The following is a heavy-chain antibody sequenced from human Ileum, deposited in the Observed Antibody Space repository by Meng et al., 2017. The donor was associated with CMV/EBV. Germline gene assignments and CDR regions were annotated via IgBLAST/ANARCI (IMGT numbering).Heavy chain of an antibody. CDR3: ARDSSYYDFWSGYLGALDV. V-gene: IGHV3-11*04. CDR1: GFTFSDYY. CDR2: INIRGNNV. J-gene: IGHJ6*02. Sequence: GESLKISCAASGFTFSDYYMSWIRQAPGKGLEWVSYINIRGNNVYYADSVKGRFTISRDNAQNSLYLQMDSLRAEDTAVYYCARDSSYYDFWSGYLGALDVWGQGTTVTGSS. D-gene: IGHD3-3*01.